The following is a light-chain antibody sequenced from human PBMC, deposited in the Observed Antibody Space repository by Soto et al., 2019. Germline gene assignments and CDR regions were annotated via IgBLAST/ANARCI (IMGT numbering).Light chain of an antibody. Sequence: VLTQSPGTLSLSTGERATLSCRANQNLGDGRLAWYQQKPGQPPTLLIYDASTRATGIPDRFSGSGSGTDFTLTISRLEPEDFAVYYCREHASIFGQGTRLEIK. J-gene: IGKJ5*01. CDR2: DAS. CDR1: QNLGDGR. CDR3: REHASI. V-gene: IGKV3-20*01.